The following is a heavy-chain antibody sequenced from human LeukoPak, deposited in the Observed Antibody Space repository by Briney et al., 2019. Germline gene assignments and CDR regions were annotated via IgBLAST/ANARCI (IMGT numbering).Heavy chain of an antibody. Sequence: GGSLRLSCAASGFTFSSYSMDWVRQAPGKGLEWVSSISSSSSYIYYAGSVKGRFTISRDNAKNSLYLQMNSLRAEDTAVYYCARALSWSSSSVDYWGQGTLVTVSS. CDR1: GFTFSSYS. CDR3: ARALSWSSSSVDY. V-gene: IGHV3-21*01. J-gene: IGHJ4*02. CDR2: ISSSSSYI. D-gene: IGHD6-6*01.